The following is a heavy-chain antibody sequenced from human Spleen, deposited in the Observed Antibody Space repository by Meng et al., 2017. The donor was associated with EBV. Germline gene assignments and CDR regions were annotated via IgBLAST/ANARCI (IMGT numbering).Heavy chain of an antibody. CDR1: VGAISNLNW. J-gene: IGHJ4*02. V-gene: IGHV4-4*02. CDR2: MFHSGST. CDR3: ARRARQLVPNSYYYFDY. Sequence: GQRRAWGPGVWVPSGTPPPTCAVSVGAISNLNWWSWVRQPPGKGLGWIAEMFHSGSTNYNPSLKSRITISVDKSKNQFSLNLSSVTAADTAVYYCARRARQLVPNSYYYFDYWGQGALVTVSS. D-gene: IGHD5-18*01.